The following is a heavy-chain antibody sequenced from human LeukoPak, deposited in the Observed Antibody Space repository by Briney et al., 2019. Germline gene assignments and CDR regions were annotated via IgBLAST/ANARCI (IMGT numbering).Heavy chain of an antibody. D-gene: IGHD2-21*02. J-gene: IGHJ3*02. CDR3: AIFVVVTAIGGDAFDI. CDR1: GITFSSYG. CDR2: ISYDGSNK. Sequence: PGRSLRLSCAASGITFSSYGMHWVRQAPGKGLEWVAVISYDGSNKYYADSVKGRFTISRDNSKNTLYLQMNSLRAEDTAVYYCAIFVVVTAIGGDAFDIWGQGTMVTVSS. V-gene: IGHV3-30*03.